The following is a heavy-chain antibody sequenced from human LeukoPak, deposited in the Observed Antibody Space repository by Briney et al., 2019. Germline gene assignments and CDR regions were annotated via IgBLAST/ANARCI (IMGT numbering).Heavy chain of an antibody. CDR2: IYIGGST. CDR3: ASGRRTTWIQLSGPDY. CDR1: GFSVSSNY. D-gene: IGHD5-18*01. J-gene: IGHJ4*02. Sequence: GGSLRLSCAPSGFSVSSNYMSWVRQAPGKGLEWVSLIYIGGSTYYADSVKGGFTISSDTSKNTLYLKMNSLRADDTAVYYCASGRRTTWIQLSGPDYWGQGTLVIVSS. V-gene: IGHV3-53*01.